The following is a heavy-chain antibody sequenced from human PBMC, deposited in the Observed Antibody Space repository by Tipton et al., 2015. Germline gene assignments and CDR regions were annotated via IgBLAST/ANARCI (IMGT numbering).Heavy chain of an antibody. J-gene: IGHJ6*02. CDR2: IYSSGSA. CDR1: GGSISTYC. D-gene: IGHD4-23*01. Sequence: LRLSCSVSGGSISTYCWSWIRQPPGKGLEWIGYIYSSGSANYSPSLKSRVTISVDTSKNQFSLKLSSVTAADTAVYYCARDVDDYGGNSGPREYYGKDVWGQGTTVTVSS. V-gene: IGHV4-59*01. CDR3: ARDVDDYGGNSGPREYYGKDV.